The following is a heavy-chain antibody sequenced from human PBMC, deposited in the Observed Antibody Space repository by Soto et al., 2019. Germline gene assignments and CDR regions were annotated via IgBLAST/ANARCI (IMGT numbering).Heavy chain of an antibody. J-gene: IGHJ4*02. CDR1: GGTFSSYA. CDR2: IIPIFGTA. D-gene: IGHD3-22*01. Sequence: SVKVSCKASGGTFSSYAISWVRQAPGQGLEWMGGIIPIFGTANYAQKFQGRVTITADESTSTAYMELSSLRSEDTAVYYCARVGSGYYSLDYWGQGTLVTVSS. CDR3: ARVGSGYYSLDY. V-gene: IGHV1-69*13.